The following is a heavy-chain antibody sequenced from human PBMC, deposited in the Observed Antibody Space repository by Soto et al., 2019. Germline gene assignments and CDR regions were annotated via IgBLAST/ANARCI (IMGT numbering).Heavy chain of an antibody. Sequence: GGSLRLSYAASECTFDDYAMHWVRQVPGKGLEWVSGISWNSGGIGYADSVKGRFTISRDNAKNSLYLQMNSLRAEDTAFYYCAKDTEPSGPAFDIWGQGTMVTVSS. V-gene: IGHV3-9*01. J-gene: IGHJ3*02. CDR3: AKDTEPSGPAFDI. CDR2: ISWNSGGI. CDR1: ECTFDDYA. D-gene: IGHD2-8*02.